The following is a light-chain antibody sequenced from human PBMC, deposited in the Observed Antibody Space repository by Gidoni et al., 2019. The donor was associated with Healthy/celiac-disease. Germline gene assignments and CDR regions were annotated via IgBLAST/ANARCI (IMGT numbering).Light chain of an antibody. Sequence: DIVMTQSPDSLAVSLGERATIKCKSSQSVLSSSNNKNYLAWYQQKPGQPPKLLIYWASTRESGVPDRFSGSGSGTDFTLTISSLQAEDVAVYYCQQYYGTPITFGQGTKVEIK. J-gene: IGKJ1*01. CDR3: QQYYGTPIT. V-gene: IGKV4-1*01. CDR1: QSVLSSSNNKNY. CDR2: WAS.